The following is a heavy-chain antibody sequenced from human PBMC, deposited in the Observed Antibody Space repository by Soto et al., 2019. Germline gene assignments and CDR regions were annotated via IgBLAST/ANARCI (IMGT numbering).Heavy chain of an antibody. CDR2: IYYSGST. V-gene: IGHV4-59*08. Sequence: SETLSLTCTVSGGSISSYYWSWIRQPPGKGLEWIGYIYYSGSTNYNPSLKSRVTISVDTSKNQFSLKLSSVTAADTAVYYCVRNYYGSGSYSPYYYYYMDVWGKGTTVTVSS. D-gene: IGHD3-10*01. CDR3: VRNYYGSGSYSPYYYYYMDV. J-gene: IGHJ6*03. CDR1: GGSISSYY.